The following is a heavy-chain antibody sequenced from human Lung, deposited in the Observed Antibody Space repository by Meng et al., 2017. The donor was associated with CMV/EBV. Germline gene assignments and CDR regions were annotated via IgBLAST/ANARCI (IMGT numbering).Heavy chain of an antibody. Sequence: SXXVSXXASGGTFSSYAISWVRQAPGQGLEWMGGIIPISGTLNYAQKFQGRVTITTDESTGTVYMELSSLRSEDTAVYYCARNSRSWGILFPRDRMYYGMDVXGQGXTLTVSS. CDR1: GGTFSSYA. CDR2: IIPISGTL. J-gene: IGHJ6*02. V-gene: IGHV1-69*05. CDR3: ARNSRSWGILFPRDRMYYGMDV. D-gene: IGHD2/OR15-2a*01.